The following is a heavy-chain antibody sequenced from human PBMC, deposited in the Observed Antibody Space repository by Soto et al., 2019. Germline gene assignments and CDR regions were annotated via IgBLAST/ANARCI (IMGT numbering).Heavy chain of an antibody. J-gene: IGHJ5*02. D-gene: IGHD5-18*01. CDR1: GDSISSNNNY. CDR3: ARGRGYSYGLDP. Sequence: SESLSLTCTVSGDSISSNNNYWSWIRQPPGEGLEWIGFISYSGTTSYSPSLKSRVAISLDTSKNQFSLSLSSVTAADTAVYYCARGRGYSYGLDPWGQGTLVTVS. CDR2: ISYSGTT. V-gene: IGHV4-30-4*01.